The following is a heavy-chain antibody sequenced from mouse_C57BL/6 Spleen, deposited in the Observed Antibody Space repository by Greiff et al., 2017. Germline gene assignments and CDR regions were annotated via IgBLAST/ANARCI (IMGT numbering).Heavy chain of an antibody. J-gene: IGHJ2*01. CDR1: GYTFTSYT. CDR2: INPSSGYT. V-gene: IGHV1-4*01. Sequence: QVQLQQSGAELVRPGASVKMSCKASGYTFTSYTMHWVKQRPGQGLEWIGYINPSSGYTKYNQKFKDKATLTADKSSSTAYMQLSSLTSEDSAVYDCARETLGNYGEYFGYWGQGTTLTVSS. D-gene: IGHD2-1*01. CDR3: ARETLGNYGEYFGY.